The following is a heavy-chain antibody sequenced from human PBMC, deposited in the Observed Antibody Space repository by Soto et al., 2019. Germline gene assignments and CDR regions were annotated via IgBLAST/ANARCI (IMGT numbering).Heavy chain of an antibody. V-gene: IGHV3-7*03. CDR1: GFTFTTYW. Sequence: GGSLRLSCTASGFTFTTYWMSWVRQAPGKGLEWVANIRQDGGAQYYVDSVKGRFTISRDNAKNSVYLQMDSLRVEDTAVYYCVRGGHGSGSYLGSSWGQGILVTVSS. J-gene: IGHJ5*02. CDR2: IRQDGGAQ. D-gene: IGHD3-10*01. CDR3: VRGGHGSGSYLGSS.